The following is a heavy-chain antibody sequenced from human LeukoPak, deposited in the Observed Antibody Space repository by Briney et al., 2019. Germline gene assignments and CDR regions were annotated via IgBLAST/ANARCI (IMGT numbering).Heavy chain of an antibody. J-gene: IGHJ4*02. CDR1: GYTFNGYY. D-gene: IGHD6-19*01. Sequence: GESLKISCKGSGYTFNGYYKHWVRQAPGQGLEWMGWINPNSGGTNYAQKFQGRVTMTRDTSISTAYMELSRLRSDDTAMYYCARSSGWKYNIDHWGQGTLVTVSS. CDR2: INPNSGGT. CDR3: ARSSGWKYNIDH. V-gene: IGHV1-2*02.